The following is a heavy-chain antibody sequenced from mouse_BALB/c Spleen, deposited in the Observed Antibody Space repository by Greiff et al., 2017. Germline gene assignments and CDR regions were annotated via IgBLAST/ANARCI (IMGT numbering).Heavy chain of an antibody. V-gene: IGHV5-6-5*01. CDR1: GFTFSSYA. CDR2: ISSGGST. D-gene: IGHD2-4*01. Sequence: DVKLQESGGGLVKPGGSLKLSCAASGFTFSSYAMSWVRQTPEKRLEWVASISSGGSTYYPDSVKCRFTISRDNARNILYLQMSSLRSEDTAMYYCARRGSYDYDWFAYWGQGTLVTVSA. J-gene: IGHJ3*01. CDR3: ARRGSYDYDWFAY.